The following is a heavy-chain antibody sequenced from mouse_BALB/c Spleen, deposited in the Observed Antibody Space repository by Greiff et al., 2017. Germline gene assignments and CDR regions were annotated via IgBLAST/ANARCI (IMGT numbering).Heavy chain of an antibody. D-gene: IGHD2-2*01. CDR1: GFNIKDYY. J-gene: IGHJ4*01. Sequence: EVKLMESGAELVRPGASVKLSCTASGFNIKDYYMHWVKQRPEQGLEWIGWIDPENGDTEYAPKFQGKATMTADTASNTAYLQLSSLTSEDTAVYYCGRTKVTTSAMDYGGKGTSVTVSS. CDR3: GRTKVTTSAMDY. V-gene: IGHV14-4*02. CDR2: IDPENGDT.